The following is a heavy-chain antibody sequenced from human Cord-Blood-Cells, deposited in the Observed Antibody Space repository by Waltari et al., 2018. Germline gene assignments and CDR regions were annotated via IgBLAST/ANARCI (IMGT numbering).Heavy chain of an antibody. CDR2: ISSSISYI. D-gene: IGHD2-8*01. CDR3: ARGYCTNGVCYFDY. J-gene: IGHJ4*02. Sequence: EVQLVESGGGLVKPGGSLRLSCAASGFTFSSYSMNWVRQAPGKGLEWVSSISSSISYIYYADSVKGRFTISRDNAKNSLYLQMNSLRAEDTAVYYCARGYCTNGVCYFDYWGQGTLVTVSS. V-gene: IGHV3-21*01. CDR1: GFTFSSYS.